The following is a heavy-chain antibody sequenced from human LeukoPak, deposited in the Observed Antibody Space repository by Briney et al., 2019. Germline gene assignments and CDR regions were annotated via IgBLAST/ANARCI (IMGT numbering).Heavy chain of an antibody. V-gene: IGHV4-59*01. J-gene: IGHJ4*02. CDR2: IYYSGST. D-gene: IGHD1-26*01. CDR3: ARGVGGGDFDY. CDR1: GGSISSYY. Sequence: NASETLSLTCTVSGGSISSYYWSWIRQPPGKGLEWIGYIYYSGSTNYNPSLKSRVTISVDTSKNQFSLKLSSVTAADTAVYYCARGVGGGDFDYWGQGTLVTVSS.